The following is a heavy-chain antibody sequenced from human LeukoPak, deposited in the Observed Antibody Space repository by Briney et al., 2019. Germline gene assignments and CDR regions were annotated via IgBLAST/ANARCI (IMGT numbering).Heavy chain of an antibody. V-gene: IGHV4-34*01. Sequence: SETLSLTCAVYGGSFSGYYWSWIRQPPGKGLEWIGEINHSGSTNYNPSLKSRVTISVDTSKNQFSLKLSSVTAADTAVYYCARVHYDFWSGYYNAFDIWGQGTMVTVSS. CDR1: GGSFSGYY. D-gene: IGHD3-3*01. J-gene: IGHJ3*02. CDR2: INHSGST. CDR3: ARVHYDFWSGYYNAFDI.